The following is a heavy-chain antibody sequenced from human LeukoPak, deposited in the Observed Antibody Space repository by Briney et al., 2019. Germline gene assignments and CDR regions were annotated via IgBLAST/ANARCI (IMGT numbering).Heavy chain of an antibody. Sequence: GGSLRLSCAASGITFTNAWLTWVRQAPGKGLEWVGRVKTKGDGGAADYAAPVKGRFTISRDDSTKTVYLRMNSLKTEDTAVYYCTTDRMIYATNWAVSWFDPWGQGTLVTVSS. J-gene: IGHJ5*02. D-gene: IGHD2-8*01. CDR1: GITFTNAW. CDR2: VKTKGDGGAA. CDR3: TTDRMIYATNWAVSWFDP. V-gene: IGHV3-15*01.